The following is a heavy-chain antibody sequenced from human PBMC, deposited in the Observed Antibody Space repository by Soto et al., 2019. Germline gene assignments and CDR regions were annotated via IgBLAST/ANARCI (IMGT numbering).Heavy chain of an antibody. CDR1: GASISSYY. J-gene: IGHJ5*01. CDR3: ARRAGAVDALREDNWLDS. Sequence: SETLSLTCTVSGASISSYYWNWIRQSPGKGLEWIGHIYYNGNTKYNPFLESRLTISVDTSKNQFSLELNSVTAADTAVYFCARRAGAVDALREDNWLDSWGQGTLVTVSS. CDR2: IYYNGNT. V-gene: IGHV4-59*01. D-gene: IGHD2-8*01.